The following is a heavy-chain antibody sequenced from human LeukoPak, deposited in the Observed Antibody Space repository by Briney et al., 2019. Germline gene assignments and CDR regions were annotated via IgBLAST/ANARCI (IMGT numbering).Heavy chain of an antibody. CDR2: IYYSGST. J-gene: IGHJ1*01. CDR3: AGSAEYFQH. CDR1: GGSVSSGSYY. V-gene: IGHV4-61*01. Sequence: SETLSLTCTVSGGSVSSGSYYWSWIRQPPGKGLEWIGYIYYSGSTNYNPSLKSRVTISVDTSKNQFSLKLSSVTAADTAVYYCAGSAEYFQHWGQGTPVTVSS.